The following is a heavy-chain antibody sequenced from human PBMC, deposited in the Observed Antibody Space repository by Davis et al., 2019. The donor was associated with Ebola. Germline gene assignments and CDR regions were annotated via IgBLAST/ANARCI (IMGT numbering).Heavy chain of an antibody. V-gene: IGHV4-34*01. J-gene: IGHJ4*02. D-gene: IGHD3-22*01. Sequence: MPSETLSLTCAVYGGSLSGYYWTWTRHPPGKGPEWIGESSHSGITNYNASLRSRVPIAVDTSKNHFSLRLSSVTAADTAVYYCARRYYYDSSGYYHDYWGQGTLVTVSS. CDR1: GGSLSGYY. CDR2: SSHSGIT. CDR3: ARRYYYDSSGYYHDY.